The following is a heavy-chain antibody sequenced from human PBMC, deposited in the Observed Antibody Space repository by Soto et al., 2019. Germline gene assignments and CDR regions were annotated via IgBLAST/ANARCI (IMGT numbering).Heavy chain of an antibody. CDR2: IDYSGRT. Sequence: SETLSLTCAVYGGSFSGYYWSWIRQPPGKGLDWVGYIDYSGRTNYSPSLKSRATISLDTSNNEFGLKLSSVTAADTAVYYCGREIVYYDKSVYGFDTCGKETMVT. J-gene: IGHJ3*02. CDR1: GGSFSGYY. D-gene: IGHD3-16*01. V-gene: IGHV4-34*11. CDR3: GREIVYYDKSVYGFDT.